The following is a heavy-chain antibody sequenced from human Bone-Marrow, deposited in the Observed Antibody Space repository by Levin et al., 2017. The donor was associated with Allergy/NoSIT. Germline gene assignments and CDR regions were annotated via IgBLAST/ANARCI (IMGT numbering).Heavy chain of an antibody. J-gene: IGHJ4*02. D-gene: IGHD3-16*01. CDR3: AAIDMILVGGGVAPVDY. V-gene: IGHV3-48*02. CDR2: ISGAGTTT. Sequence: QAGGSLRLSCAVSGFPFNGYSMSWVRQAPGKGLEWVAYISGAGTTTYYADSVRGRFTISRDNVEKSLFLHMSRLRDEETAVYSCAAIDMILVGGGVAPVDYWGQGTLLTVSS. CDR1: GFPFNGYS.